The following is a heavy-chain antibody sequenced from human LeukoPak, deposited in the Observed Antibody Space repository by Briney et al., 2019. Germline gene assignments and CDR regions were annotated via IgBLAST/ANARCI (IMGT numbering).Heavy chain of an antibody. CDR3: ARGGGYYPIDY. D-gene: IGHD2-15*01. CDR2: LYSDVRT. Sequence: WVSFLYSDVRTYSADSVKGRFTISRDTSKNTLYLQVNSLRAEDTAVYYCARGGGYYPIDYWGQGTLVTVSS. V-gene: IGHV3-53*01. J-gene: IGHJ4*02.